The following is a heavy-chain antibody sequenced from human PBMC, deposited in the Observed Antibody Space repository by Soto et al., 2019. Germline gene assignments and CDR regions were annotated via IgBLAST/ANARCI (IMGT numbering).Heavy chain of an antibody. Sequence: SETLSPTCDVSGDTISTGCYTWAWIRQPPGKALEWIGHTYHSGNPYYNPSLKSRVTISVDTSKNQFSLKLSSVTAADTAVYYCARRGSGSYSDYWGQGTLVNVSS. CDR3: ARRGSGSYSDY. V-gene: IGHV4-30-2*03. CDR1: GDTISTGCYT. J-gene: IGHJ4*02. CDR2: TYHSGNP. D-gene: IGHD3-10*01.